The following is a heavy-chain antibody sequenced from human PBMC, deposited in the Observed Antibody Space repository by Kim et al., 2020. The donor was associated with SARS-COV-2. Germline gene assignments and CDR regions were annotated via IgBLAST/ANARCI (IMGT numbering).Heavy chain of an antibody. V-gene: IGHV6-1*01. D-gene: IGHD1-7*01. CDR1: GDSVSSNSST. CDR2: TYYRSKWYN. CDR3: ARGTTTYFDY. Sequence: SQTLSLTCALSGDSVSSNSSTWNWIRQSPSRGLEWLGRTYYRSKWYNDYAISVKSRITINSDTSKNPFSLQLNSVTPEDTAVYYCARGTTTYFDYWGHGTLVTVSS. J-gene: IGHJ4*01.